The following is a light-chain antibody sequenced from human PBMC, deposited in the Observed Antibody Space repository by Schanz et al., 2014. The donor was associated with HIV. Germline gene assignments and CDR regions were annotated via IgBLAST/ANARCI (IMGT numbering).Light chain of an antibody. Sequence: QSALTQPASVSGSPGQSITISCTGTSSDVGGSDSVSWLQQNPGKAPRLLIYDVTNRPSGVSHRFSGSKSGNTASLTISGLQAEDEADYYCCSYAGSSPWVFGGGTKLTVL. J-gene: IGLJ3*02. V-gene: IGLV2-14*03. CDR1: SSDVGGSDS. CDR2: DVT. CDR3: CSYAGSSPWV.